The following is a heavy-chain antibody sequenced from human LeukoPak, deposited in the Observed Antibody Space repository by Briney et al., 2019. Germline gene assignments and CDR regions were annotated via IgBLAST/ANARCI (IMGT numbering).Heavy chain of an antibody. CDR2: IYPGDYDT. D-gene: IGHD4-11*01. J-gene: IGHJ4*02. CDR3: ARAPTSVSNPYYFDS. V-gene: IGHV5-51*01. Sequence: GESLKISCKGSGYSFSNYWIAWVRQMPGKGLEYMGIIYPGDYDTRYSPSFRGQVTISVDKSIATAYLQWASLKASDTATYYFARAPTSVSNPYYFDSWGQGTLVTVSS. CDR1: GYSFSNYW.